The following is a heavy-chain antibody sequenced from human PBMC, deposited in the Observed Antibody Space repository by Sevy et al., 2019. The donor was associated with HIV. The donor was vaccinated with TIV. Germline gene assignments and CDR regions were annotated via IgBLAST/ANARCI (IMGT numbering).Heavy chain of an antibody. D-gene: IGHD3-10*01. CDR1: GDAISDYH. CDR3: ARGGDMIRGVIGSEYAFFHIDV. V-gene: IGHV4-4*07. CDR2: IFGSGIT. Sequence: SETLSLTCSVSGDAISDYHWTWLRQPAGKGLEWIGHIFGSGITRFNPSLKTRVTMSADRSKNQFSVMLTSATTADTVVYYSARGGDMIRGVIGSEYAFFHIDVGGPGTTVTVSS. J-gene: IGHJ6*02.